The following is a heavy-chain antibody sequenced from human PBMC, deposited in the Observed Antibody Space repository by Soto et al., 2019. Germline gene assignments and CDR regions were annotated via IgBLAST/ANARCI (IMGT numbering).Heavy chain of an antibody. CDR3: AKNPGYYYDSTGYHFDY. CDR2: ISYGGGTT. V-gene: IGHV3-23*01. CDR1: EFTFSNYA. D-gene: IGHD3-22*01. J-gene: IGHJ4*02. Sequence: AGGSLRLSCAASEFTFSNYAMSWVRQAPGKGLEWVSAISYGGGTTYYADSVKGRFTISRDNSKNTLYLQMNSLRAEDTAVYYCAKNPGYYYDSTGYHFDYWGQGILVTVSS.